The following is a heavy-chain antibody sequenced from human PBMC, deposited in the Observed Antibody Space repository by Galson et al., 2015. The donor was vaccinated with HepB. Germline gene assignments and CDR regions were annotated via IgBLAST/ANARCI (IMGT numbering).Heavy chain of an antibody. CDR1: GFTFGDYA. V-gene: IGHV3-49*03. D-gene: IGHD2-15*01. Sequence: SLRLSCAASGFTFGDYAMSWLRQAPGKGLEWVGFIGSKALGETTDYAAPVKGRFTISRDDSKNTLYLQMNSLKTEDTAVYYCTIDQVVALDYWGQGTLVTVSS. CDR3: TIDQVVALDY. CDR2: IGSKALGETT. J-gene: IGHJ4*02.